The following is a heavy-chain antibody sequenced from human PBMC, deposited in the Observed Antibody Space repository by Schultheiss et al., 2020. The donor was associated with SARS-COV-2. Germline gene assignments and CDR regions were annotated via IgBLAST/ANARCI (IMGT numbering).Heavy chain of an antibody. Sequence: GGSLRLSCAASGFTFSSYAMSWVRQAPGKGLEWVSAISGSGGSTYYADSVKGRFTISRDNSKNTLYLQMNSLRAEDTAVYYCAKVPRDSGYDFGGYFDYWGQGTLVTVSS. D-gene: IGHD5-12*01. CDR2: ISGSGGST. CDR1: GFTFSSYA. CDR3: AKVPRDSGYDFGGYFDY. V-gene: IGHV3-23*01. J-gene: IGHJ4*02.